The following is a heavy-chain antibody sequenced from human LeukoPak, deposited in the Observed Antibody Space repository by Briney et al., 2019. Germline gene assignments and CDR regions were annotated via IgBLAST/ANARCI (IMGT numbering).Heavy chain of an antibody. CDR3: AIYSSSWYGVEYFDY. V-gene: IGHV1-46*01. Sequence: ASAKVSCKASGYTFTIYYMHWVRQAPGQGLEWMGIINPSGGSTTYAQKFQGRVTLTRDTSTSTAYMELSSLRSEDTAVYYCAIYSSSWYGVEYFDYWGQGTLVTASS. CDR1: GYTFTIYY. D-gene: IGHD6-13*01. J-gene: IGHJ4*02. CDR2: INPSGGST.